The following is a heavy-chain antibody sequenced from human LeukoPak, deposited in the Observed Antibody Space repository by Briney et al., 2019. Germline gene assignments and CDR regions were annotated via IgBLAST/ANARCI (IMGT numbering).Heavy chain of an antibody. D-gene: IGHD1-1*01. V-gene: IGHV5-51*01. CDR1: GYSFSDNW. CDR3: ARRRSGSYLDY. Sequence: GESLKISCQGSGYSFSDNWIGWVRQIPGKGLEWMGIIYSGDSDTRYSPSFQGQVTISADKSISTAYLQWYSLKASDTAIYYCARRRSGSYLDYWGQGTLVTVSS. CDR2: IYSGDSDT. J-gene: IGHJ4*02.